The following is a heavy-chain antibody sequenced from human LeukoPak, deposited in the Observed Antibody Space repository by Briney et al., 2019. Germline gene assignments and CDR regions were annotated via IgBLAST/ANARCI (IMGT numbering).Heavy chain of an antibody. CDR3: ARDKDSSLGIDAFDI. J-gene: IGHJ3*02. CDR2: INPSGGST. V-gene: IGHV1-46*01. D-gene: IGHD3-22*01. Sequence: ASVKVSCKASGGTFSSYAISWVRQAPGQGLEWMGIINPSGGSTSYAQKFQGRVTMTRDTSTSTVYMELSSLRSEDTAVYYCARDKDSSLGIDAFDIWGQGTMVTVSS. CDR1: GGTFSSYA.